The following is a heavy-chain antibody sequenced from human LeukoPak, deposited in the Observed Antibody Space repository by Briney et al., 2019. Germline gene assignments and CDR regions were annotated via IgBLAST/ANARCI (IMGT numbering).Heavy chain of an antibody. J-gene: IGHJ4*02. Sequence: SETLSLTCTVSSGSISTSNYYWGWVRQPPGKALEWIGNIFYSGSTYYSPSLKSRVTISLDTSRNQFSLKLGSVTAADTAVYYCAREEALGSGSFDYWGQGTLVTVSS. CDR1: SGSISTSNYY. D-gene: IGHD1-26*01. CDR2: IFYSGST. CDR3: AREEALGSGSFDY. V-gene: IGHV4-39*07.